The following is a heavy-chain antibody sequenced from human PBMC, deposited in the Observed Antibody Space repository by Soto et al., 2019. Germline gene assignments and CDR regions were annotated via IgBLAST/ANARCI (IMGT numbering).Heavy chain of an antibody. Sequence: PSETLSLTCSVSGGSINSSSYFWGWVRQPPGKGLEWIGSIYYSGSTYYNPSLRSRVTISVDTSKNQFSLKLSSVTAADTAVYYCARSYLGYCTNGVCYTPYDYWGQGTLVTVSS. CDR3: ARSYLGYCTNGVCYTPYDY. CDR2: IYYSGST. CDR1: GGSINSSSYF. D-gene: IGHD2-8*01. J-gene: IGHJ4*02. V-gene: IGHV4-39*01.